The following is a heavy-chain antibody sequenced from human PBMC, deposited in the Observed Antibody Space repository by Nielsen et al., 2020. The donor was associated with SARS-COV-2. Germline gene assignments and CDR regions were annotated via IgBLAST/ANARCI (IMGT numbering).Heavy chain of an antibody. J-gene: IGHJ4*02. CDR2: ISYDGNDE. D-gene: IGHD2-15*01. CDR1: GFTFSTYG. Sequence: GESLKISCAASGFTFSTYGMHWVRQAPGKGLESVAIISYDGNDEYHANSVRGRFAISRDNAKNTLWLEMNSLRVDDTAVYYCVGDTGGRWGELWGQGTLVTVSS. V-gene: IGHV3-30*03. CDR3: VGDTGGRWGEL.